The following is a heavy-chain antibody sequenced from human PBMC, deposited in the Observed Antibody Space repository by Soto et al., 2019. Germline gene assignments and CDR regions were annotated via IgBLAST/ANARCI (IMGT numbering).Heavy chain of an antibody. Sequence: ASVKVSCKASGYTFTSYDINWVRQATGQGLEWMGWMNPNSGNTGYAQKFQGRVTMTRNTSISTAYMELSSLRSEDTAVYYCARGGEPLGYYGLDVWGQGTTVTVPS. CDR3: ARGGEPLGYYGLDV. V-gene: IGHV1-8*01. CDR2: MNPNSGNT. J-gene: IGHJ6*02. CDR1: GYTFTSYD.